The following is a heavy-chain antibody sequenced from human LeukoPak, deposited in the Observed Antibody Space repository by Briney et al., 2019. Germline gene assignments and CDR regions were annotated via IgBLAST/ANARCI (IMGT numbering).Heavy chain of an antibody. Sequence: ASVKVSCKASGYTFTSNDINWVRQATGQGLEWMGWMNPNSGNTGYAQKFQGRVTMTRNTSISTAYMELSSLRSEDTALYYCARGVVTAIGGYYYYYYYMDVWGKGTTVTVSS. CDR3: ARGVVTAIGGYYYYYYYMDV. CDR1: GYTFTSND. CDR2: MNPNSGNT. J-gene: IGHJ6*03. D-gene: IGHD2-21*02. V-gene: IGHV1-8*01.